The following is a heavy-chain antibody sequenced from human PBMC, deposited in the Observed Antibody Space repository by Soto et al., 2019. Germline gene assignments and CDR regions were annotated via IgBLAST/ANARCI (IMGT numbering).Heavy chain of an antibody. Sequence: GGSLRLSCAAFGFTFSSYCIHWVRQAPGKGLEWVAVIWYDGSNKYYADSVKGRFTISRDNSKNTLYLQMNSLRAEDTGVCYCARVDYYCCGGSCYSSIPANDAFDFWGQGTMVTVSS. CDR2: IWYDGSNK. J-gene: IGHJ3*01. CDR3: ARVDYYCCGGSCYSSIPANDAFDF. D-gene: IGHD2-15*01. CDR1: GFTFSSYC. V-gene: IGHV3-33*01.